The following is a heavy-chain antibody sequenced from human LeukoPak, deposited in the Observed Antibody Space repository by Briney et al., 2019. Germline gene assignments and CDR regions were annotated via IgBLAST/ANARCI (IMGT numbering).Heavy chain of an antibody. CDR3: ATAVSRYTLTWGGFDI. CDR1: GFTFSNAW. Sequence: GGSLRLSCAASGFTFSNAWMNWVRQAPRKGLEWVGRIRRITDGGITDYAAPVKGRFTISRDDSKNTLYLQMNSLKTEDAGVYYCATAVSRYTLTWGGFDIWGQGTRVTVSS. CDR2: IRRITDGGIT. J-gene: IGHJ3*02. V-gene: IGHV3-15*01. D-gene: IGHD1-14*01.